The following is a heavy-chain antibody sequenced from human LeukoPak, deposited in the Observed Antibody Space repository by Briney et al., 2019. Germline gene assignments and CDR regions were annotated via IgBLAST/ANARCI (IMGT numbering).Heavy chain of an antibody. CDR1: VFTLCSYR. CDR3: ARDQLGYCTNGVCLKYYYYYMDV. CDR2: INSDVSST. V-gene: IGHV3-74*01. J-gene: IGHJ6*03. Sequence: GGSLRLSCAPSVFTLCSYRVHCVRQAPGGGRVWVSRINSDVSSTRYADSVKGRFTISRDNAKNTLYLQMNSLRAEDTAVYYCARDQLGYCTNGVCLKYYYYYMDVWGKGTTVTVSS. D-gene: IGHD2-8*01.